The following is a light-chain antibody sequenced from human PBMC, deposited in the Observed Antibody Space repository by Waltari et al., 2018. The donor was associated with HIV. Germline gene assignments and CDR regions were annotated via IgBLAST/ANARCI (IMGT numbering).Light chain of an antibody. CDR1: SSNLGAGFD. CDR3: QSFDSGLTAVV. V-gene: IGLV1-40*01. Sequence: QSVLTQPPSVSGAPGQRVSISCTGSSSNLGAGFDAQWYQQLPGAAPRLLIYDNNKRPSGVPGRFSGSRSGTSVSLAITGLQADDEADYYCQSFDSGLTAVVFGGGTKLTVL. CDR2: DNN. J-gene: IGLJ2*01.